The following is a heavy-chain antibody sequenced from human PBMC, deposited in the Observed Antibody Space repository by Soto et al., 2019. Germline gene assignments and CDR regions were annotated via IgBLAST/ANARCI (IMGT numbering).Heavy chain of an antibody. D-gene: IGHD2-2*01. CDR2: IKQDGSEK. J-gene: IGHJ4*02. CDR3: AKGSRESATCCGED. Sequence: GGSLRLSCAASGFTFSSYWMSWVRQAPGKGLEWVANIKQDGSEKYYVDSVKGRFTISRDNAKNSLYLQMNSLRAEDTAVYYCAKGSRESATCCGEDWGQGTLVTVSS. CDR1: GFTFSSYW. V-gene: IGHV3-7*03.